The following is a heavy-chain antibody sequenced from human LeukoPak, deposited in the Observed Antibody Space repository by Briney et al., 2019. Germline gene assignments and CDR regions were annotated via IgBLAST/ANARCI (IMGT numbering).Heavy chain of an antibody. CDR3: ARMITGPDAFDI. Sequence: SETLSLTCTVSGGSISSYYWSWIRQPPGKGLEWIGYIYTSGSTNYNPSLKSRVTISVDTSKNQFSLKLSSVTAADTAVYYCARMITGPDAFDIGGQGTMVTVSS. CDR1: GGSISSYY. J-gene: IGHJ3*02. V-gene: IGHV4-4*09. D-gene: IGHD1-20*01. CDR2: IYTSGST.